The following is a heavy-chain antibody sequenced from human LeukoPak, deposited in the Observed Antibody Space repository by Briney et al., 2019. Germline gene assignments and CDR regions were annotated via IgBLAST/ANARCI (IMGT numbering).Heavy chain of an antibody. J-gene: IGHJ4*02. CDR3: ARFYDSSGYYADY. Sequence: SSETLSLTCTVSGGSISSGGYYWSWIRQPPGKGLEWIGYIYYSGSTNHNPSLKSRVTISVDTSKNQFSLKLSSVTAADTAVYYCARFYDSSGYYADYWGQGTLVTVSS. CDR2: IYYSGST. D-gene: IGHD3-22*01. V-gene: IGHV4-61*08. CDR1: GGSISSGGYY.